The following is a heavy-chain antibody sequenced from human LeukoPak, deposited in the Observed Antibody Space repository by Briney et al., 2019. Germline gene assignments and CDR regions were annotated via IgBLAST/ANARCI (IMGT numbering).Heavy chain of an antibody. CDR2: IYSSGNT. CDR3: ATPPAMRAPPNYFQH. CDR1: GFTVSSNY. Sequence: PGGSLRLSCAASGFTVSSNYMSWVRQAPGKGLEWVSVIYSSGNTYYADSVKGRFTISRDNSKNTVFLQMSSLRADDTAVYYCATPPAMRAPPNYFQHWGQGTLVTVSS. V-gene: IGHV3-53*01. J-gene: IGHJ1*01. D-gene: IGHD5-18*01.